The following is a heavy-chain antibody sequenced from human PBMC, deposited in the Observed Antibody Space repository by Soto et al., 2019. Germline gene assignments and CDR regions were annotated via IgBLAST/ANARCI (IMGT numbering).Heavy chain of an antibody. CDR1: GDSVPSNSAA. V-gene: IGHV6-1*01. D-gene: IGHD3-10*01. Sequence: QVQLQQSGPGLVKPSQTLSLTCDISGDSVPSNSAAWNWIRQSPSRGLEWLARTYYRSKWYNDYGIAVKRRITINPDTSKSDFSRQLSSVTAEDTAVYYCAIDAQSGSSGERFDYGGQGTLVTVCS. J-gene: IGHJ4*02. CDR2: TYYRSKWYN. CDR3: AIDAQSGSSGERFDY.